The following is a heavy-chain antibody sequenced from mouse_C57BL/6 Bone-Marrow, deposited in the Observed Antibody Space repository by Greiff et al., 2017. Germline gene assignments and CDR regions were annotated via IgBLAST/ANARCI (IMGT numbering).Heavy chain of an antibody. J-gene: IGHJ2*01. Sequence: EVKLQESVAELVRPGASVKLSCTASGFNIKNTYMHWVKQRPEQGLEWIGRIDPANGNTKYAPKFQGKATLTANKSSNTAYLQLRSLTSEDTAIYYCAREGSYYYYGSHDYWGQGTTLTVSS. V-gene: IGHV14-3*01. CDR1: GFNIKNTY. CDR2: IDPANGNT. CDR3: AREGSYYYYGSHDY. D-gene: IGHD1-1*01.